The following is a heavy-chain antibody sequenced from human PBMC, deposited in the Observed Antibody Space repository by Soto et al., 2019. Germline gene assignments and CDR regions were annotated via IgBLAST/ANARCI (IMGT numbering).Heavy chain of an antibody. CDR3: GRDQSGIGYYVDWFDP. CDR1: GYTFNSHA. V-gene: IGHV1-3*01. D-gene: IGHD3-10*02. CDR2: INAGNGNT. J-gene: IGHJ5*02. Sequence: ASVKVSCKASGYTFNSHAIHWVRQAPGQRPEWLGWINAGNGNTYYSEKFEGRVTFTRDTVATTVNMELTSLTSEDTAVYYCGRDQSGIGYYVDWFDPWGQGTLVPVSS.